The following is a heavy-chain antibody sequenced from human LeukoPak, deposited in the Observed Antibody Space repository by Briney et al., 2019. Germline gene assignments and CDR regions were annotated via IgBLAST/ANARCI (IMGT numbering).Heavy chain of an antibody. J-gene: IGHJ6*02. D-gene: IGHD3-3*01. V-gene: IGHV1-8*01. Sequence: GASVKVSCKASGYTFTSYDINWVRQATGQGLEWMGWMNPNSGNTGYAQKFQGRVTMTRNTSISTAYMELSSLRSEDTAVYYCARASDFWRGPAHHYYYYGMDVWGQGTTVTVSS. CDR1: GYTFTSYD. CDR3: ARASDFWRGPAHHYYYYGMDV. CDR2: MNPNSGNT.